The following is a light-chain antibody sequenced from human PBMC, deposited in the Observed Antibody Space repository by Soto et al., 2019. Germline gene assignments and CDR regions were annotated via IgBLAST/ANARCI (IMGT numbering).Light chain of an antibody. CDR3: QQFGNSPWT. CDR1: QSVPSTY. CDR2: GTS. J-gene: IGKJ1*01. V-gene: IGKV3-20*01. Sequence: VLSQSPDRLSLSPGERATLSCRASQSVPSTYFAWYQQKSGQPPRLLISGTSNRATGIPDRFSGSGSGRDFTLTISRLEPEDFAVYFCQQFGNSPWTFGQGTKVDIK.